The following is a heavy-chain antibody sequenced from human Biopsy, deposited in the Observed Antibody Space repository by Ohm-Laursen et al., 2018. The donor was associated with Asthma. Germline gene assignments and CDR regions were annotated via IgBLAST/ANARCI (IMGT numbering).Heavy chain of an antibody. J-gene: IGHJ4*02. CDR3: ARDFVDSAMDYFDY. CDR1: GDSVSSGSHY. CDR2: ISYSGST. D-gene: IGHD5-18*01. Sequence: SETLSLTCTVSGDSVSSGSHYWSWIRQPPGKGLEWIGYISYSGSTNYNPSLKSRVTISVDTSKNQFSLKLSSVTAADTAVYYCARDFVDSAMDYFDYWGQGTLVTVSS. V-gene: IGHV4-61*01.